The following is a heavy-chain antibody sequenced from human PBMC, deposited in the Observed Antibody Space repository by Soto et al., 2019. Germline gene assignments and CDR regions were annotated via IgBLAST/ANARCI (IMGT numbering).Heavy chain of an antibody. CDR3: ARDTLLHGWGDAFDI. CDR2: ISAYNGNT. D-gene: IGHD6-19*01. J-gene: IGHJ3*02. Sequence: ASVKVSCKASGYTFTSYGISWVRQAPGQGLEWMGWISAYNGNTNYAQKLQGRVTMTTDTSTSTAYMELRSLRSDDTAVYYCARDTLLHGWGDAFDIWGQGTMVTVSS. V-gene: IGHV1-18*01. CDR1: GYTFTSYG.